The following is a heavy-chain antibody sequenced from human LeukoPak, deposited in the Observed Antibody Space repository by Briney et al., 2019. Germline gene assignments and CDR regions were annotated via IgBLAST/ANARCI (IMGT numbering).Heavy chain of an antibody. CDR2: IYYSGST. CDR1: GGSISSSSYY. D-gene: IGHD3-10*01. J-gene: IGHJ5*02. CDR3: ARDQGMVRGVIITS. Sequence: SETLSLTCTVSGGSISSSSYYWGWIRQPPGKGLEWIGSIYYSGSTYYNPSPKSRVTISIDTSKNQFSLKLSSVTAADTAVYYCARDQGMVRGVIITSWGQGTLVTVSS. V-gene: IGHV4-39*07.